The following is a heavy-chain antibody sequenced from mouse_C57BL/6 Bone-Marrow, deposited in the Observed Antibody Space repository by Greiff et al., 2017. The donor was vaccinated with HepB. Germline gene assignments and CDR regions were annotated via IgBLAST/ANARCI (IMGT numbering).Heavy chain of an antibody. V-gene: IGHV1-66*01. D-gene: IGHD6-1*01. CDR1: GYSFTSYY. CDR2: IYPGSGNT. CDR3: ARSLAMDY. Sequence: VMLVESGPELVKPGASVKISCKASGYSFTSYYIHWVKQRPGQGLEWIGWIYPGSGNTKYNEKFKGKATLTADTSSSTAYMQLSSLTSEDSAVYYCARSLAMDYWGQGTSVTVSS. J-gene: IGHJ4*01.